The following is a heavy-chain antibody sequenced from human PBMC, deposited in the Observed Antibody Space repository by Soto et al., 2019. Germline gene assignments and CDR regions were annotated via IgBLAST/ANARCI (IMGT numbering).Heavy chain of an antibody. D-gene: IGHD1-26*01. Sequence: SETLSLTCTISGGSISNFYWSWIRQPPGRGLEWIGYISDSGSNNYSPSLRSRVTISVDTSKNQLSLNLRSMTAADTAVYYCERDLAGATANDAFDIWGHGTMVTVSS. J-gene: IGHJ3*02. CDR3: ERDLAGATANDAFDI. CDR1: GGSISNFY. CDR2: ISDSGSN. V-gene: IGHV4-59*01.